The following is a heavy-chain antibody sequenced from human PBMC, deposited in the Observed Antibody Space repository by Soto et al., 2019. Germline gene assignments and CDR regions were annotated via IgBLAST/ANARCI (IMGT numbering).Heavy chain of an antibody. D-gene: IGHD1-1*01. CDR2: IKPDETST. Sequence: GSLRLSGAVSVLTFSSYWMHCVRQAPGKGLVWVSRIKPDETSTSYADSVKGRFTISRDNARNTLSLQMISLRAEDTAVYYCTRDPPGTGIDYWGQGTPVTVSS. V-gene: IGHV3-74*01. CDR3: TRDPPGTGIDY. J-gene: IGHJ4*02. CDR1: VLTFSSYW.